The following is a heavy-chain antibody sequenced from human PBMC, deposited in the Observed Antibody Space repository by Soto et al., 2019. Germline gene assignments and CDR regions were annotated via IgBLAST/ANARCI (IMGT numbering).Heavy chain of an antibody. D-gene: IGHD4-4*01. CDR1: GYTFINYA. J-gene: IGHJ4*02. CDR2: IGPYNGNT. Sequence: QVQLVQSGAEVRKPGASVKVSCKTSGYTFINYAFNWVRQAPGQGLEWMGWIGPYNGNTNYAQKFQGRVTMTTDTSTATAYMELRSLRSGDTAVYYCARDSDLSNYAGYFWGQGTLVTVSS. CDR3: ARDSDLSNYAGYF. V-gene: IGHV1-18*01.